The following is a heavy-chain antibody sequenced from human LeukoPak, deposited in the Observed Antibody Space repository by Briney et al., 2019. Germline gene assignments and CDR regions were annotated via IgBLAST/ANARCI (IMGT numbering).Heavy chain of an antibody. J-gene: IGHJ5*02. CDR1: GGSISSYY. D-gene: IGHD2-8*02. CDR3: AGEPRSWYNWFDP. V-gene: IGHV4-59*12. Sequence: SETLSLTCTVSGGSISSYYWSWIRQPAGKGLEWIGYIYYSGSTNYNPSLKSRVTISVDTSKNQFSLKLSSVTAADTAMYYCAGEPRSWYNWFDPWGQGTLVTVSS. CDR2: IYYSGST.